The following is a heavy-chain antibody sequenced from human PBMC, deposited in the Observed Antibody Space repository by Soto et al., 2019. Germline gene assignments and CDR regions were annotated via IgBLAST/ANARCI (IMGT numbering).Heavy chain of an antibody. CDR3: ARGDATKIVVTTYYAMDV. V-gene: IGHV1-69*12. Sequence: QVQLVQSGAEVKKPGSSVKVSCKASGGSLSNYGISWVRQAPGQGLEWMGGIIPVFGTANYAQKFQGRVTITVDESTNIVYMDVTILRSEDTALYYCARGDATKIVVTTYYAMDVWGQGTTVPVSS. D-gene: IGHD4-17*01. J-gene: IGHJ6*02. CDR2: IIPVFGTA. CDR1: GGSLSNYG.